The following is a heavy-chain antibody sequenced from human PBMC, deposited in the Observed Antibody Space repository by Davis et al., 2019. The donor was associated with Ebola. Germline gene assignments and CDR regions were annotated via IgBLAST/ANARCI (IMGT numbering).Heavy chain of an antibody. V-gene: IGHV1-2*06. Sequence: ASVKVSCKASGYTFTGYYMHWVRQAPGQGLEWMGRINPNSGGTNYAQKFQGRVTMTRDTSISTAYMELSRLRSDDTAVYYCATHIVVVPAAMAVPHYYGMDVWGKGTTVTVSS. D-gene: IGHD2-2*01. J-gene: IGHJ6*04. CDR3: ATHIVVVPAAMAVPHYYGMDV. CDR1: GYTFTGYY. CDR2: INPNSGGT.